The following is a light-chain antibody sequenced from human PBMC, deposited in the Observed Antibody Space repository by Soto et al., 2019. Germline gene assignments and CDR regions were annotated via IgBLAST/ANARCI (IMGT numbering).Light chain of an antibody. J-gene: IGKJ1*01. CDR3: QQYKGYWT. Sequence: IQMTHSPSTLSASVCDRVTITFRASLTITNSLAWYQQKPGKAPNLLIYDASTLESGVPSRFSGSGSGTQFTLTITSLQPDDFATYFCQQYKGYWTFGQGTKVDIK. CDR2: DAS. CDR1: LTITNS. V-gene: IGKV1-5*01.